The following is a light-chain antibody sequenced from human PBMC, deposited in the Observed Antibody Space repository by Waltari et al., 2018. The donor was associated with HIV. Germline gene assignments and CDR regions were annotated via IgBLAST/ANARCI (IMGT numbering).Light chain of an antibody. V-gene: IGLV3-21*02. CDR3: QVWDSDSDHVI. CDR2: DDS. J-gene: IGLJ2*01. CDR1: NIGNKT. Sequence: SYVLTQPPSVSMAPGQTARISCGGNNIGNKTVHWYQQKSGQAPVLVVFDDSDRPSGIPERFSGSNSGNTATLTISRVEVGDEADYYCQVWDSDSDHVIFGGGTKLTVL.